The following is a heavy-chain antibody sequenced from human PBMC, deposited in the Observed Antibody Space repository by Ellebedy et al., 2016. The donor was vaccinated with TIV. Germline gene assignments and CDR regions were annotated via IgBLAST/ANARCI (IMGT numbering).Heavy chain of an antibody. CDR3: ARDPAGRTWGAFDL. J-gene: IGHJ2*01. CDR1: GFIFNDYW. D-gene: IGHD1-26*01. Sequence: GESLKISCAASGFIFNDYWMHWVRQTPGRGLEWVANINQDGSEEQYVDSVKGRFTISRDNAKNSLYLQMSSLRAEDTAVYYCARDPAGRTWGAFDLWGRGTLVTVSS. V-gene: IGHV3-7*03. CDR2: INQDGSEE.